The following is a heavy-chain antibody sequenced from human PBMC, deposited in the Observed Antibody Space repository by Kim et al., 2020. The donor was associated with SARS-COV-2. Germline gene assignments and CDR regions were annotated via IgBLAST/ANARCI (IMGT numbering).Heavy chain of an antibody. CDR2: IIPIFGTA. CDR3: ERLECDYVCVDY. V-gene: IGHV1-69*13. D-gene: IGHD4-17*01. J-gene: IGHJ4*02. CDR1: GGTFSSYA. Sequence: SVKVSCKASGGTFSSYAISWVRQAPGQGLEWMGGIIPIFGTANYAQKFQGRVTITADESTSTAYMELSSLRSEDTAVYYCERLECDYVCVDYWGQGSLVTVSS.